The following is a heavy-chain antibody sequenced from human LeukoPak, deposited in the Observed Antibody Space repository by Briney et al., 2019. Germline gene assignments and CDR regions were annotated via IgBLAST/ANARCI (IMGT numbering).Heavy chain of an antibody. CDR1: GFTFHDYA. J-gene: IGHJ5*02. D-gene: IGHD3-22*01. CDR3: AKAINHYYDSSGYFQT. V-gene: IGHV3-9*01. CDR2: INWLGGNA. Sequence: PGRSLRLSCAASGFTFHDYAMHWVRHVPGKGLEWVSGINWLGGNAHYADSVKGRFTISRDNAKNSLYLEMNSLSTEDTAFYYCAKAINHYYDSSGYFQTWGQGALVTVSS.